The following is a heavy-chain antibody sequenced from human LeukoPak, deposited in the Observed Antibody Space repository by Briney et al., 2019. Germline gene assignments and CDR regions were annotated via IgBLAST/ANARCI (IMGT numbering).Heavy chain of an antibody. CDR2: ISSSSSYI. CDR1: GFTFSSYS. D-gene: IGHD3-22*01. V-gene: IGHV3-21*01. J-gene: IGHJ4*02. Sequence: GGSLRLSCAASGFTFSSYSMNWVRQAPGKGLEWVSSISSSSSYIYYADSVKGRFTISRDNAKNSLYPQMNSLRAEDTAVYYCARGFDSSILGYWGQGTLVTVSS. CDR3: ARGFDSSILGY.